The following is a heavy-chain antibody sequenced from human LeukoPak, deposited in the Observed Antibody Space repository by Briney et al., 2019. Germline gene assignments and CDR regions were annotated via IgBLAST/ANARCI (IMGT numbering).Heavy chain of an antibody. J-gene: IGHJ5*02. V-gene: IGHV3-7*05. CDR1: GFTFSNYW. CDR2: INQDGSEK. Sequence: GGSLRLSCAASGFTFSNYWMSWVRQAPGKGLEWVANINQDGSEKNYVDSVKGRFTISRDNAKNSVYLQMNSLRAEDTAVFYCARDWSLNWFDPWGQGTLVTVSS. D-gene: IGHD1-26*01. CDR3: ARDWSLNWFDP.